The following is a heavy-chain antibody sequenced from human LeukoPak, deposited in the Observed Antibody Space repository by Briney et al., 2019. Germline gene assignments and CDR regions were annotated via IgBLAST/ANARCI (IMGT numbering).Heavy chain of an antibody. CDR2: IYPGDSDT. Sequence: GESLKISCKGFGYSFTSYWIGWVRQMPGKGLEWMGIIYPGDSDTIYNPSFQGQVTISADKSISTAYLQWSSLKASDTAMYYCARHLRQQLVGYYYGMDVWGQGTTVTVSS. D-gene: IGHD6-13*01. V-gene: IGHV5-51*01. CDR1: GYSFTSYW. CDR3: ARHLRQQLVGYYYGMDV. J-gene: IGHJ6*02.